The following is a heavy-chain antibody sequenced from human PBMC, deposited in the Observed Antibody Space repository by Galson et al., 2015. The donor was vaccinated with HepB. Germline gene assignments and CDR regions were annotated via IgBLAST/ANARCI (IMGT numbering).Heavy chain of an antibody. CDR1: GFTFSSYA. V-gene: IGHV3-23*01. CDR2: ISGSGGST. Sequence: SLRLSCAASGFTFSSYAMSWVRQAPGKGLEWVSAISGSGGSTYYADSVKGRFTISRDNSKNTLYLQMNSLRAEDTAVYYCAKSPYYDILTGYYMDVWGKGTTVTVSS. D-gene: IGHD3-9*01. CDR3: AKSPYYDILTGYYMDV. J-gene: IGHJ6*03.